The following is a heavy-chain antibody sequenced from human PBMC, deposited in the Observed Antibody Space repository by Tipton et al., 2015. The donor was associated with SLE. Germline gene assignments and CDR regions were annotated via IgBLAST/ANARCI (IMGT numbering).Heavy chain of an antibody. CDR1: GGSFSGYY. V-gene: IGHV4-34*01. J-gene: IGHJ4*02. CDR3: ARGPYDFWSGPFDD. D-gene: IGHD3-3*01. Sequence: TLSLTCAVYGGSFSGYYWSWIRQPPGKGLEWIGEINHSGRTNYNPSLKSRVTISVDTSKNQFSRKLSSVTAADTAVYYCARGPYDFWSGPFDDWGQGTLVTVSS. CDR2: INHSGRT.